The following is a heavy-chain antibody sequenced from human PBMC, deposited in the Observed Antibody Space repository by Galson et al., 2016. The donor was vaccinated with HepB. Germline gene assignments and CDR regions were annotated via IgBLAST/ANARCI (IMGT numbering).Heavy chain of an antibody. CDR1: GFAFTNYW. CDR2: ISGDGCRV. J-gene: IGHJ4*02. CDR3: ARDFSSYDEYFDL. D-gene: IGHD3-3*01. V-gene: IGHV3-74*01. Sequence: SLRLSCAASGFAFTNYWMNWVRQAPGTGLVWVSRISGDGCRVHYADFVKGRVNLSRDNAKNTLYLQMNSLRAEDTAVYYCARDFSSYDEYFDLWGQGTLVTVSS.